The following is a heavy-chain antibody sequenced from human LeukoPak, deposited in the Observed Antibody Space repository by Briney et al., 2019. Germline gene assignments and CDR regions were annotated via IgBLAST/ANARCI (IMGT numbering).Heavy chain of an antibody. J-gene: IGHJ6*03. V-gene: IGHV3-33*02. D-gene: IGHD5-24*01. Sequence: PRRSLSLSRAASRLTSSNYGMHGVRQAPGKGVEGVAIMCYDGSIKYYADSATGRFTISRDNSKNTVFLQMNSLRAEDTAVYYCARGRDGYNYDYYYYMDVWGKGATVTVSS. CDR1: RLTSSNYG. CDR2: MCYDGSIK. CDR3: ARGRDGYNYDYYYYMDV.